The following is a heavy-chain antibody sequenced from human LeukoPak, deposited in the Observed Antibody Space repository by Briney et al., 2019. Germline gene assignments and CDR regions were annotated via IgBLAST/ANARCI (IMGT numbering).Heavy chain of an antibody. Sequence: SETLSLTCTLSGGSISVFYWSWIRQPAGGGLEWIGRIYSSASTNYNPSLKSRVTMSVDTTKNQCSLKLTSVTAADTAVYYCARGGANWFDPWGQGTLVTVSS. D-gene: IGHD4/OR15-4a*01. CDR2: IYSSAST. V-gene: IGHV4-4*07. CDR1: GGSISVFY. J-gene: IGHJ5*02. CDR3: ARGGANWFDP.